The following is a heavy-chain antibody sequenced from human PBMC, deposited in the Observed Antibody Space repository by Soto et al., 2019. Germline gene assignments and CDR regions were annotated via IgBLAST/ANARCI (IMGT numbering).Heavy chain of an antibody. J-gene: IGHJ5*02. D-gene: IGHD3-3*01. CDR1: GGTFSSYA. Sequence: ASVKVSCKASGGTFSSYAISWVRQAPGQGLEWMGGIIPIFGTANYAQKFQGRVTITADKSTSTAYMELSSLRSEDTAVYYCARASYDFWSGYYRLGWFDPWGQGTLVTVSS. V-gene: IGHV1-69*06. CDR3: ARASYDFWSGYYRLGWFDP. CDR2: IIPIFGTA.